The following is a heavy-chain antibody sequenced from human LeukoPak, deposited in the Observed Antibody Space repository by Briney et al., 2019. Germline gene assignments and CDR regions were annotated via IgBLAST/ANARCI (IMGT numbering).Heavy chain of an antibody. V-gene: IGHV4-39*01. CDR2: ISYSGSP. D-gene: IGHD3-10*01. CDR1: GGSISSRSYY. Sequence: SETLSLTCTVSGGSISSRSYYWGWIRQPPGKGLEWIGSISYSGSPYYNSSLKSRVTISVDTSKNHSSLKLTSVTAPDTAVYYCARHNLRADYFDYWGQGSLVTVSS. J-gene: IGHJ4*02. CDR3: ARHNLRADYFDY.